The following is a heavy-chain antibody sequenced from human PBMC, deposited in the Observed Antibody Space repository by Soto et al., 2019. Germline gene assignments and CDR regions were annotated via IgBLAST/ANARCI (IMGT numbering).Heavy chain of an antibody. CDR3: ARDIAFDI. CDR2: ISAYNGNT. CDR1: GYTFTSYG. V-gene: IGHV1-18*01. J-gene: IGHJ3*02. Sequence: GASVKVSCKASGYTFTSYGISWVRQAPGQGLEWMGWISAYNGNTNYAQSRQGRVTMTTDTSTTTAYMELRSLKSDETAVYYCARDIAFDIWGQGTMVTVSS.